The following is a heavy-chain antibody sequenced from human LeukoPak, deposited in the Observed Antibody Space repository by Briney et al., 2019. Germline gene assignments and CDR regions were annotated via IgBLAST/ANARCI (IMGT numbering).Heavy chain of an antibody. Sequence: SETLSLTCTVSGGSISSGSYYWSWIRQPAGKGLEWIGRIYTSESTNYNPSPKSRVTISVDTSKNQFSLKLSSVTAADTAVYYCARDRVVVVPAADYYYYYYMDVWGKGTTVTISS. CDR1: GGSISSGSYY. CDR2: IYTSEST. CDR3: ARDRVVVVPAADYYYYYYMDV. D-gene: IGHD2-2*01. J-gene: IGHJ6*03. V-gene: IGHV4-61*02.